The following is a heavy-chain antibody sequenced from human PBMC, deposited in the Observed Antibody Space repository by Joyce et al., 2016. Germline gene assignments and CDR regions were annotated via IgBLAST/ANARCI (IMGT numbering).Heavy chain of an antibody. D-gene: IGHD1-26*01. V-gene: IGHV3-30-3*01. Sequence: VRQAPGKGLEWVAVISYDGDNKYYAASVKGRFTVSRDNSRNTLYLQMNSLRPEDTAVIYCARDEDYNGSSFFDYWGQGTMVTVSS. CDR2: ISYDGDNK. J-gene: IGHJ4*02. CDR3: ARDEDYNGSSFFDY.